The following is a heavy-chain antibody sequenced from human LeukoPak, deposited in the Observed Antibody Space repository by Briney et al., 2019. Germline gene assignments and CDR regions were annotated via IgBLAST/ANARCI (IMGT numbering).Heavy chain of an antibody. CDR3: AKGLLTAGSHNCMDV. V-gene: IGHV3-23*05. CDR1: GFTLSSYA. J-gene: IGHJ6*03. CDR2: IDTRGTGT. Sequence: GGSLRLSCAASGFTLSSYAMSWVRQAPGRGLEWVSTIDTRGTGTFYADSVKGRFTISRDNSKNTLFVRMSGLRAEDTAVYYCAKGLLTAGSHNCMDVWGKGTTVTVSS. D-gene: IGHD2-21*02.